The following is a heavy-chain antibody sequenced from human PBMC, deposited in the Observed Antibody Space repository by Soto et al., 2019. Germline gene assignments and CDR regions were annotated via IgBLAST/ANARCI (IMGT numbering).Heavy chain of an antibody. CDR2: IYYSGST. J-gene: IGHJ6*02. CDR3: ARKGASDILTGYHYYYGMDV. Sequence: QLQLQESGPGLVKPSETLSLTCTVSGGSISSSSYYWGWIRQPPGKGLEWIGSIYYSGSTYYNPSLKSRVTISVDTSKNQFSLKLSSVTAADTAVYYCARKGASDILTGYHYYYGMDVWGQGTTVTVSS. D-gene: IGHD3-9*01. V-gene: IGHV4-39*01. CDR1: GGSISSSSYY.